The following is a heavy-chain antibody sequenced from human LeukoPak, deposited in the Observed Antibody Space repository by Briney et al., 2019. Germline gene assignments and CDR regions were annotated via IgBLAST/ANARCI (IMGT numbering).Heavy chain of an antibody. V-gene: IGHV1-46*01. CDR1: GYTFTSYY. Sequence: ASVKVSCKASGYTFTSYYMHWVRQAPGQGLEWMGIINPSGGSTSYAQKFQGRVTMTRDTSTSTVYMELSSLRSEDTAVYYCPRVGRGYYDSSGYFGFDYWGQGTLVTVSS. D-gene: IGHD3-22*01. CDR2: INPSGGST. J-gene: IGHJ4*02. CDR3: PRVGRGYYDSSGYFGFDY.